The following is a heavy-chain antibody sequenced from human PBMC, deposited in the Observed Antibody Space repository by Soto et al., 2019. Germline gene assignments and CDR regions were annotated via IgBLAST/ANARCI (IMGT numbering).Heavy chain of an antibody. Sequence: SVKVSCKASGGTFSSYAISWVRQAPGQGLEWMGGIIPIFGTANYAQKFQGRVTITADESTSTAYMELSSLRSEDTAVYYCARDRTLNYYDSSGYIPDAFDIWGQGTMVTVSS. CDR2: IIPIFGTA. CDR1: GGTFSSYA. J-gene: IGHJ3*02. CDR3: ARDRTLNYYDSSGYIPDAFDI. V-gene: IGHV1-69*13. D-gene: IGHD3-22*01.